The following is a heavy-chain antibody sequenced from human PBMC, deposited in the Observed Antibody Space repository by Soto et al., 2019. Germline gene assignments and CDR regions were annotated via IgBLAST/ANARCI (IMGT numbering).Heavy chain of an antibody. Sequence: SETLSLTCAVSGGSISSGGYSWSWIRQPPGKGLEWIGYIYHSGSTYYNPSLKSRVTISVDRSKNQFSLKLSSVTAADTAVYYCARGPCNSTSCYGFDYWGQGTRVTVSS. CDR3: ARGPCNSTSCYGFDY. J-gene: IGHJ4*02. V-gene: IGHV4-30-2*01. CDR1: GGSISSGGYS. D-gene: IGHD2-2*01. CDR2: IYHSGST.